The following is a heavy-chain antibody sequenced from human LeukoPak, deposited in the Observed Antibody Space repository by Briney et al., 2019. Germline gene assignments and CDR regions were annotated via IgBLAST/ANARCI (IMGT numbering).Heavy chain of an antibody. CDR2: IIPIFGTA. J-gene: IGHJ3*02. V-gene: IGHV1-69*01. CDR3: AKDPIAAHFAFDI. CDR1: GGTFSSYA. D-gene: IGHD6-6*01. Sequence: VKVSCKASGGTFSSYAISWVRQAPGQGLEWMGGIIPIFGTANYAQKFQGRVTITADESTSTAYMELSSLRSEDTAVYYCAKDPIAAHFAFDIWGQGTMVTVSS.